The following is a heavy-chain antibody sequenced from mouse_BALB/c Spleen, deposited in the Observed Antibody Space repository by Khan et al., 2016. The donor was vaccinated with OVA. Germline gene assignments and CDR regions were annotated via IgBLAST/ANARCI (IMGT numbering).Heavy chain of an antibody. D-gene: IGHD1-1*01. V-gene: IGHV1-69*02. J-gene: IGHJ3*01. CDR2: IDPSDSFT. CDR3: ARSFHYGSSNWFAY. CDR1: GYPLSSYW. Sequence: QVQLQQSGAELVKPGASVKLSCKASGYPLSSYWLHWVKQRPGQGLEWIGEIDPSDSFTNYNQKFKDKATLTIDKSSSTTYMQLSSLTSEDSAVYYFARSFHYGSSNWFAYWGQGTLVTVSA.